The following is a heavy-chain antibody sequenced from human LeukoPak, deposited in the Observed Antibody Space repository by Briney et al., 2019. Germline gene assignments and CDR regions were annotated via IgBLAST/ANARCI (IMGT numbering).Heavy chain of an antibody. CDR2: ISYDGSNK. CDR1: GFTFSSYA. J-gene: IGHJ4*02. Sequence: GGSLRLSCAASGFTFSSYAMHWVRQAPGKGLEWVAVISYDGSNKFYADSVKGRFTISRDNSKNTLYLRMNSLRAEDTAVYYCAKDDAWLQFDDWGQGTLVTVSS. CDR3: AKDDAWLQFDD. D-gene: IGHD5-24*01. V-gene: IGHV3-30-3*02.